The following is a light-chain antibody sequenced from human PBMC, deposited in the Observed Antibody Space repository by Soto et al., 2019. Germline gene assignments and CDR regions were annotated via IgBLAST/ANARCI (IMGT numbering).Light chain of an antibody. Sequence: DIVMTQSPLSLPVTPGEPASISCRSSQSLLHSNGYNYLAWYLQKPGQSPHLLIYLGSNRASGVPDRFSGSGSGTDFTLTISSVEAEDFGVYYCLQALQTPPTFGQGTKLEIK. CDR2: LGS. J-gene: IGKJ2*01. V-gene: IGKV2-28*01. CDR1: QSLLHSNGYNY. CDR3: LQALQTPPT.